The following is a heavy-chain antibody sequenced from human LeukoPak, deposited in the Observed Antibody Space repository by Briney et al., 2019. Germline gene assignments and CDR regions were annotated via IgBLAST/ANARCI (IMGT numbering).Heavy chain of an antibody. Sequence: SETLSLTCAVSGYSISSSYYRGWIRQPPGKGLEWIGSIYHSGSTYYNPSLKSRVTISVDTSKNQFSLKLSSVTAADTAVYYCARSSQATVTRRGFDYWGQGTLVTVSS. J-gene: IGHJ4*02. CDR1: GYSISSSYY. D-gene: IGHD4-11*01. V-gene: IGHV4-38-2*01. CDR2: IYHSGST. CDR3: ARSSQATVTRRGFDY.